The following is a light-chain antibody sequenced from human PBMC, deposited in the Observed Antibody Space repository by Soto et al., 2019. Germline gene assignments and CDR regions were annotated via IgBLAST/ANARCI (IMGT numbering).Light chain of an antibody. CDR2: GAS. V-gene: IGKV1-33*01. CDR3: QQYDSLPYT. Sequence: IQMTQSPSYLSASLGDRVTLNCQASQDINDYSNWYQQKPGKAPRLLIYGASFLEVGVPSRFSGSGSGTHFTLTISSLQPEDVATYYCQQYDSLPYTFGQGTRLEIK. J-gene: IGKJ2*01. CDR1: QDINDY.